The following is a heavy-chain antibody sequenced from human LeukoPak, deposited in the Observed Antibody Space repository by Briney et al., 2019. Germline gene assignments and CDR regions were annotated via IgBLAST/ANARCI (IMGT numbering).Heavy chain of an antibody. CDR2: IYHSGST. D-gene: IGHD3-22*01. Sequence: PSETLSLTCAVSGYSISSGYYWGWIRQPPVKGLEWIGSIYHSGSTYYNPSLKRRVTISVDTSKNQFSLKLSSVTAADTAVYYCARGYYDPHDYWGQGTLVTVSS. CDR1: GYSISSGYY. J-gene: IGHJ4*02. CDR3: ARGYYDPHDY. V-gene: IGHV4-38-2*01.